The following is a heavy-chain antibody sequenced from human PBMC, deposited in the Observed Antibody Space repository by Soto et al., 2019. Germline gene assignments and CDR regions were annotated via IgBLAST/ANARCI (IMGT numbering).Heavy chain of an antibody. D-gene: IGHD5-12*01. V-gene: IGHV3-21*02. J-gene: IGHJ4*02. Sequence: EVQLVESGGGLVRPGLSLRLSCAGSGFDFNTYTLNWVRQAPGKGLEWIASIAVPTPYIYYAGSVRGRFTISRDNAKNSLSLQMNRLRADDTGVYYCARTPRGYDYAHYFDFWGQGTLVTVSS. CDR3: ARTPRGYDYAHYFDF. CDR2: IAVPTPYI. CDR1: GFDFNTYT.